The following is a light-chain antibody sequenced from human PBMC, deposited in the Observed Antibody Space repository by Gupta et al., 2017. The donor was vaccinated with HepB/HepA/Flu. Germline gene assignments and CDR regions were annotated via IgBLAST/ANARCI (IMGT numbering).Light chain of an antibody. CDR3: QQRSKWPPLT. J-gene: IGKJ5*01. CDR1: QSVSSY. V-gene: IGKV3-11*01. Sequence: EIVLTQSPATLSLSPGERATLSCRASQSVSSYLAWYQQKPGQAPRLLIYDASNRATGIPARFSGSGSGTYFTLTMSSREPEDFAVYYCQQRSKWPPLTFGEGTRLEIK. CDR2: DAS.